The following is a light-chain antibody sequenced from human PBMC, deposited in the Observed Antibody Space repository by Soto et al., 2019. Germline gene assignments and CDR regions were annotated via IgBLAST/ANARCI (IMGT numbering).Light chain of an antibody. Sequence: ETVMTQSPATLSVSPVERATLSCIAIESVRTKLAWYQQKPGQAPRLLIYGASSRATGIPARFSGSGSGTEFTLTISSLQSEDSGVYYCQQYNKWPAEITFGQGTRLEIK. CDR2: GAS. CDR1: ESVRTK. CDR3: QQYNKWPAEIT. V-gene: IGKV3D-15*01. J-gene: IGKJ5*01.